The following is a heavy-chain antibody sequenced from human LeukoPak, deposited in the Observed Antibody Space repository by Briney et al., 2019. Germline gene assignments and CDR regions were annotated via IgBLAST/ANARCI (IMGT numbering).Heavy chain of an antibody. Sequence: GGSLRLSCEASGFTFSNYWMSWVRQAPGKGLEWVAVIWYDGSNKYYADSVKGRFTISRDNSKNTLYLQMNSLRAEDTAVYYCARGSGGYGDYGDYWGQGTLVTVSS. CDR1: GFTFSNYW. CDR3: ARGSGGYGDYGDY. D-gene: IGHD4-17*01. V-gene: IGHV3-33*08. CDR2: IWYDGSNK. J-gene: IGHJ4*02.